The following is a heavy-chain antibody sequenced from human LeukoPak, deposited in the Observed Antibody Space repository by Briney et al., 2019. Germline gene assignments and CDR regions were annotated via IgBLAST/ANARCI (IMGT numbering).Heavy chain of an antibody. V-gene: IGHV1-18*01. Sequence: ASVTVSCKASGYTFTSYGISWVRQAPGQGLEWMGWISAYNGNTNYAQKLQGRVTMTTDTSTSTAYMELRSLRSDDTAVYYCARGHRENVQTGTTLGHWFDPWGQGTLVTVSS. J-gene: IGHJ5*02. CDR3: ARGHRENVQTGTTLGHWFDP. CDR1: GYTFTSYG. D-gene: IGHD1-7*01. CDR2: ISAYNGNT.